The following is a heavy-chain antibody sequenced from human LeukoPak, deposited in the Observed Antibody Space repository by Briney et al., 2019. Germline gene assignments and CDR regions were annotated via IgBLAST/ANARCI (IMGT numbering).Heavy chain of an antibody. Sequence: GGSLRLSCAASGXTFSSYAMSWVRQAPGKGLEWVSSISNSGGSTYYADSVKGRFTISRDDAKKTLYLQMNSLRIEDTALYYCAKIVDPWGQGTLVTVSS. CDR3: AKIVDP. J-gene: IGHJ5*02. V-gene: IGHV3-23*01. CDR1: GXTFSSYA. CDR2: ISNSGGST. D-gene: IGHD2-21*01.